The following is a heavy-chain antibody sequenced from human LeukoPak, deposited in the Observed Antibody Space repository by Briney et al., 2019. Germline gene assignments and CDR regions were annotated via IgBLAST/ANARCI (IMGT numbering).Heavy chain of an antibody. CDR3: ARQTTVAYYFDY. D-gene: IGHD4-23*01. CDR1: GGSISSYY. V-gene: IGHV4-59*01. Sequence: SETLSLTCTVSGGSISSYYWSWIRQPPGKGLEWIGYIYYSGSTNYNPSLKSRVTISVDTSKNQFSPKLSSVTAADTAVYYCARQTTVAYYFDYWGQGTLATVSS. CDR2: IYYSGST. J-gene: IGHJ4*02.